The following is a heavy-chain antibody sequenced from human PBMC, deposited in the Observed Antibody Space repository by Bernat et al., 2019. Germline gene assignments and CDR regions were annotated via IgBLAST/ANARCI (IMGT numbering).Heavy chain of an antibody. V-gene: IGHV1-2*02. CDR2: INPNSGCI. J-gene: IGHJ3*01. Sequence: QVQVVQSGAEVKKPGASVKFSCKASGYIFTGYYMHWVRQAPGQGLEWMGWINPNSGCIKYAQKFQGRGTMTRDTSISTAYMERSRLRSDDTAVYYCARGPAGYYDSSDYYLGAFDVWGQGTMVNVSS. D-gene: IGHD3-22*01. CDR3: ARGPAGYYDSSDYYLGAFDV. CDR1: GYIFTGYY.